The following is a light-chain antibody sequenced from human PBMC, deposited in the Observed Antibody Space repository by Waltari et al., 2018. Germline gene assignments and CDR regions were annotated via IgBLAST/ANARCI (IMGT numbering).Light chain of an antibody. V-gene: IGLV1-40*01. CDR2: GTS. CDR3: QSYDTSLSVV. J-gene: IGLJ2*01. CDR1: GSNIGAGYD. Sequence: QSVLTQPPSVSGAPGQRVTISCTGSGSNIGAGYDVPWYQQLPGTAPKLLIYGTSTRPLGVPDRYFGSQSGTSASLAITGLQAEDEADYYCQSYDTSLSVVFGGGTKLTVL.